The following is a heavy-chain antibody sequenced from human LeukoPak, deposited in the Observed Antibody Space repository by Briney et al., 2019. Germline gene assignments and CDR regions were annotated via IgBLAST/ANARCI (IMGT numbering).Heavy chain of an antibody. Sequence: TGGSLRLSCAASGFTFSSYSMNWVRQAPGKGLEWVSAISGSGGSTYYADSVKGRFTISRDNSKNTLYLQMNGLRAEDTAVYYCARFKSGGFSYFDSWGQGTLVAVSS. V-gene: IGHV3-23*01. CDR3: ARFKSGGFSYFDS. CDR2: ISGSGGST. J-gene: IGHJ4*02. D-gene: IGHD3-3*01. CDR1: GFTFSSYS.